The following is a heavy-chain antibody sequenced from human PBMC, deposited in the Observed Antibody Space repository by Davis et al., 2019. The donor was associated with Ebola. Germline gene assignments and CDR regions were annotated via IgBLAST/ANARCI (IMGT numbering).Heavy chain of an antibody. CDR2: IYYSGST. CDR3: ARHKGVGDYAFRRDGFDI. D-gene: IGHD4-17*01. Sequence: MPSETLSLPCTPPGGSFSSYHWSWTRQSPGKGLEWFGYIYYSGSTYYNPSLKSRVTISVDTSKNLFSLKLNSVTAADTAVYYCARHKGVGDYAFRRDGFDIWGQGTMVTVSS. J-gene: IGHJ3*02. CDR1: GGSFSSYH. V-gene: IGHV4-59*04.